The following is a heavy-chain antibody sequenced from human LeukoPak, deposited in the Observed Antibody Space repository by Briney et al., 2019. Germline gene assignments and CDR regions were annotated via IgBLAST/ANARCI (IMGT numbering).Heavy chain of an antibody. Sequence: SETLSLTCAVYGGSFSGYYWSWIRQPPGKGLEWIGEINHSGSTNYNPSLKSRVTISVDTSKNQFSLKLSSVTAADTAVYYCASLPYCSSTSCLSFDYWGQGTLVTVSS. V-gene: IGHV4-34*01. D-gene: IGHD2-2*01. J-gene: IGHJ4*02. CDR1: GGSFSGYY. CDR2: INHSGST. CDR3: ASLPYCSSTSCLSFDY.